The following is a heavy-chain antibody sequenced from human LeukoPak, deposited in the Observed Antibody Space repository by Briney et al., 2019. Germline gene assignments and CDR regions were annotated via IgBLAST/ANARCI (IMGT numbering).Heavy chain of an antibody. CDR1: GFTFSSYS. V-gene: IGHV3-21*01. D-gene: IGHD3-10*01. Sequence: GGSLRLSCAASGFTFSSYSMNWVRQAPGKGLEWVSSISSSSSYIYYADSVKGRFTISRDNAKNSLYLQMNSLRAEYTAVYYCARENYGSGSYRDYYYGMDVWGKGTTVTVSS. J-gene: IGHJ6*04. CDR3: ARENYGSGSYRDYYYGMDV. CDR2: ISSSSSYI.